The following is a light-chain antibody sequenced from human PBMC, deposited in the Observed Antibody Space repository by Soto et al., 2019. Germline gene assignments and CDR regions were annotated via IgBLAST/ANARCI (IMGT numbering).Light chain of an antibody. J-gene: IGKJ1*01. CDR1: QSISSY. CDR2: AAS. CDR3: QHSYSTPRT. V-gene: IGKV1-39*01. Sequence: DIQMTQSPSSLSASVGDRVTITCRASQSISSYLNWYQQKPGKAPKLLIYAASSLQSGVPSTFSGSVSGTDFTLTISSLQPEDFATYYYQHSYSTPRTFGQGTKVEIK.